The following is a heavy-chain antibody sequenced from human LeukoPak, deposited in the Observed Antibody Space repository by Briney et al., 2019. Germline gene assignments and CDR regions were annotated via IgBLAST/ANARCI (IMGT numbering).Heavy chain of an antibody. D-gene: IGHD3-9*01. CDR1: GGSINSGSYY. CDR2: IYTSGST. V-gene: IGHV4-61*02. Sequence: PSETLSLTCTVSGGSINSGSYYWSWIRQPAGKGLEWIGRIYTSGSTNYNPSLKSRVTISVDTSKNQFSLKLSSVTAADTAVYYCARESLPESIFLAEEIPWGQGTLVTVSS. CDR3: ARESLPESIFLAEEIP. J-gene: IGHJ5*02.